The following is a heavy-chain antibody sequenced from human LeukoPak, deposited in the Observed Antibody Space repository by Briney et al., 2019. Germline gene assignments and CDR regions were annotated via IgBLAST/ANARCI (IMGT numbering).Heavy chain of an antibody. J-gene: IGHJ4*02. D-gene: IGHD3-22*01. CDR1: GYTFTSYG. Sequence: GASVKVSCKASGYTFTSYGISWVRQAPGQGLEWMGRIIPILGIANYAQKFQGRVTITADKSTSTAYMELSSLRSEDTAVYYCARDFSDSSGYYPLGYWGQGTLVTVSS. CDR2: IIPILGIA. V-gene: IGHV1-69*04. CDR3: ARDFSDSSGYYPLGY.